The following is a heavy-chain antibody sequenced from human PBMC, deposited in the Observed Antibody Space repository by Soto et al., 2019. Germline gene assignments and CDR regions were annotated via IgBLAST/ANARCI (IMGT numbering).Heavy chain of an antibody. D-gene: IGHD3-3*01. CDR2: IKEDGSEK. CDR3: ARDGSLGVVIHMREGAMGV. V-gene: IGHV3-7*01. CDR1: GFTFSRYW. Sequence: GGSLRLSCAASGFTFSRYWMTWVRQAPGKGLEWVANIKEDGSEKYYVDSVKGRFTISRDNAKNSLYLQMNSLRVEDTAVYYCARDGSLGVVIHMREGAMGVWGQGTTVTVSS. J-gene: IGHJ6*02.